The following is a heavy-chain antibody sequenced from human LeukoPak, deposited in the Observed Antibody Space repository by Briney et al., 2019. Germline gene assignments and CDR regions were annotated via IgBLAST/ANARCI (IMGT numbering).Heavy chain of an antibody. Sequence: GSSVKVSCKASGGTFSSYAISWVRQAPGQGLEWMGGIIPIFGTANYAQKFQGRVTITTDESTSTAYMELSSLRSEDTAVYYCATGHTYCSSTSCLADYYYYYMDVWGKGTTVTVSS. D-gene: IGHD2-2*01. CDR2: IIPIFGTA. V-gene: IGHV1-69*05. CDR1: GGTFSSYA. J-gene: IGHJ6*03. CDR3: ATGHTYCSSTSCLADYYYYYMDV.